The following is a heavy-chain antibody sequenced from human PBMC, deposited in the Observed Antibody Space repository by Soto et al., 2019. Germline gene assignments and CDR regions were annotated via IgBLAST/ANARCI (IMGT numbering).Heavy chain of an antibody. Sequence: QVQLRESGPGLVKPSDTLSLTCVVSGYSMSGDVWWGWIRQPPGRGLEWIGYTKSTGNIHCNPSLARRVTVSVDTSKNQLTLKLSSVTAVDTAVYYCARKPGGYSPFDEWGQGTLVIVSS. CDR3: ARKPGGYSPFDE. CDR2: TKSTGNI. D-gene: IGHD5-18*01. CDR1: GYSMSGDVW. J-gene: IGHJ4*02. V-gene: IGHV4-28*05.